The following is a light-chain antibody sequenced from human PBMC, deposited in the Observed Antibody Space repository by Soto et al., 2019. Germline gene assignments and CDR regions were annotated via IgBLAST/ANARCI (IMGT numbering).Light chain of an antibody. CDR3: SSYAVTNIFV. Sequence: ALTQPPSSSVPPGQSVTISFTGTSSDVGGYSYVSCYQQHPGKAPKVIIYEVSKRPSGVPDRFSGSKSGSTASLTVSGLQAEDEADYYCSSYAVTNIFVFGTGTKVTVL. CDR1: SSDVGGYSY. J-gene: IGLJ1*01. CDR2: EVS. V-gene: IGLV2-8*01.